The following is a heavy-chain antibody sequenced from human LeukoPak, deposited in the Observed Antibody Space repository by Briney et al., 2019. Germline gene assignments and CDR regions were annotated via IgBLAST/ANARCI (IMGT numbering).Heavy chain of an antibody. CDR2: ISGDGGST. D-gene: IGHD3-22*01. CDR3: AKDGDYDSIWTFDY. Sequence: GGSLRLSCAASGFTFDDYAMYWVRQAPGKGLEWVSLISGDGGSTYYADSVKGRFTISRDNSKNSLYLQMNSLRTEDTALYYCAKDGDYDSIWTFDYWGQGTLVTVSS. J-gene: IGHJ4*02. V-gene: IGHV3-43*02. CDR1: GFTFDDYA.